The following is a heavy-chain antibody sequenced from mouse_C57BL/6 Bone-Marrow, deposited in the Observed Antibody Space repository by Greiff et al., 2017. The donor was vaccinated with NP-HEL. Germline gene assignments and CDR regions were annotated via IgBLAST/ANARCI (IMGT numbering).Heavy chain of an antibody. CDR1: GFSFNTYA. CDR3: VRHGGSSYGYYAMDY. D-gene: IGHD1-1*01. J-gene: IGHJ4*01. V-gene: IGHV10-1*01. Sequence: EVKLQESGGGLVQPKGSLKLSCAASGFSFNTYAMNWVRQAPGKGLEWVARIRSKSNNYATYYADSVKDRFTISRDDSESMLYLQMNNLKTEDTAMYYCVRHGGSSYGYYAMDYWGQGTSVTVSS. CDR2: IRSKSNNYAT.